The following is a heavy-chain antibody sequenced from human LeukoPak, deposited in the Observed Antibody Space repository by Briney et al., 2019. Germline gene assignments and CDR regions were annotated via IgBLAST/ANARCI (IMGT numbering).Heavy chain of an antibody. J-gene: IGHJ5*02. CDR2: ITPRGGST. Sequence: RASVRVSSKVSGYTFTSYYMHWVRQGPGEGGERMGVITPRGGSTSYAHNFQGTVPMTLDTSTSTVYMELSSLRSEDTAVYYCARDPEGGPANWFDPWGQGPLVTVSS. CDR3: ARDPEGGPANWFDP. CDR1: GYTFTSYY. V-gene: IGHV1-46*01. D-gene: IGHD3-16*01.